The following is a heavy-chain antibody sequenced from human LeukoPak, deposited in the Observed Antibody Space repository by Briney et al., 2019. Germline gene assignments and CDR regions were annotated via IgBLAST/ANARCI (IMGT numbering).Heavy chain of an antibody. D-gene: IGHD4-17*01. J-gene: IGHJ4*02. V-gene: IGHV1-69*06. CDR1: GGTFSSYA. CDR3: ARGTVYGDYLFDY. CDR2: IIPIFGTA. Sequence: ASVKVSCKASGGTFSSYAISWVRQAPGQGLEWMGRIIPIFGTANYAQKFQGRVTITADKSTSTAYMELSSLRSEDTAVYYCARGTVYGDYLFDYWGQGTLVTVSS.